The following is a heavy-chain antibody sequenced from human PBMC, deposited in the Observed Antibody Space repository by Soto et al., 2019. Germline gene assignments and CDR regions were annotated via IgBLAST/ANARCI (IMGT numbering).Heavy chain of an antibody. CDR3: ARDDLAARPYYYYGMDV. Sequence: QVQLVQSGAEVKKPGSSVKVSCKASGGTFSSYAISWVRQAPGQGLEWMGGIIPIFGTANYAQKFQGRVTITADESTSTAYMELSSLRSEDTAVYYCARDDLAARPYYYYGMDVWGQGTTVTVSS. V-gene: IGHV1-69*01. CDR1: GGTFSSYA. D-gene: IGHD6-6*01. CDR2: IIPIFGTA. J-gene: IGHJ6*02.